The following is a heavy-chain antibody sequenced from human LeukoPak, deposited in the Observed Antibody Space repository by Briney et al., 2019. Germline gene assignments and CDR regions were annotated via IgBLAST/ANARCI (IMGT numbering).Heavy chain of an antibody. CDR2: IRYDGSNK. CDR3: ARNPGVGSSWYRLHY. CDR1: GFTFSSYG. V-gene: IGHV3-30*02. Sequence: GGSLRLSCAASGFTFSSYGMHWVRQAPGKGLEWVAFIRYDGSNKYYADSVKGRFTISRDNSKNTLYLQMNSLRVEDTAVYYCARNPGVGSSWYRLHYWGQGTLVTVSS. D-gene: IGHD6-13*01. J-gene: IGHJ4*02.